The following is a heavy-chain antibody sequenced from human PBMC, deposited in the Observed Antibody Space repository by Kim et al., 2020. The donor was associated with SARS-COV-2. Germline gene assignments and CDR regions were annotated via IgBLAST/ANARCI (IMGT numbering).Heavy chain of an antibody. Sequence: SVKVSCKASGGTFSSYAISWVRQAPGQGLEWMGGIIPIFGTANYAQKFQGRFTITADESTSTAYMELSSLRSEDTAVYYCARDLRAGGNYENLNPSPYYYYGMDVWGQGTTVTVSS. J-gene: IGHJ6*02. V-gene: IGHV1-69*13. CDR2: IIPIFGTA. CDR1: GGTFSSYA. D-gene: IGHD4-4*01. CDR3: ARDLRAGGNYENLNPSPYYYYGMDV.